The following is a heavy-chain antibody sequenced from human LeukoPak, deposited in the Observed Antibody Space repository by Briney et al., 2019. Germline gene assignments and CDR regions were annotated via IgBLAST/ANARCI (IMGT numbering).Heavy chain of an antibody. CDR3: ARVHYDSSGYSPDAFDI. V-gene: IGHV4-34*01. CDR2: INHSGST. Sequence: SETLSLTCAVYGGSFSGYYWGWIRQPPGKGLEWIGEINHSGSTNYNPSLKSRVTISVDTSKNQFSLKLSSVTAADTAVYYCARVHYDSSGYSPDAFDIWGQGTMVTVSS. CDR1: GGSFSGYY. J-gene: IGHJ3*02. D-gene: IGHD3-22*01.